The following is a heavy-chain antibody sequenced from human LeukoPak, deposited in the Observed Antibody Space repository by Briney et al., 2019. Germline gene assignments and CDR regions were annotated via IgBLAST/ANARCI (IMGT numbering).Heavy chain of an antibody. D-gene: IGHD3-22*01. V-gene: IGHV3-23*01. CDR2: ISGSGGST. Sequence: GGSLRLSCAASGFTFSSYAMSWVRQAPGKGLEWVSAISGSGGSTYYADSVKGRFTISRDNSKNTLYLQMNSLRAEDTAVYYCANDGAYDSSGYFMSFNYWGQGTLVTVSS. J-gene: IGHJ4*02. CDR3: ANDGAYDSSGYFMSFNY. CDR1: GFTFSSYA.